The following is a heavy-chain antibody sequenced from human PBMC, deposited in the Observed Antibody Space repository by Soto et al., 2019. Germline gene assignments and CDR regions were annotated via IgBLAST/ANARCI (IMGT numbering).Heavy chain of an antibody. CDR2: FDPEDGET. Sequence: ASVKVSCKVSRYTLTDLSMHWVRQAPGKGLEWMGGFDPEDGETIYAQKFQGRVTMTEDTSTDTTYMELSSLRSEDTAVYYCAMSFYRGTLDSWGQGTLVTVSS. CDR1: RYTLTDLS. V-gene: IGHV1-24*01. D-gene: IGHD1-26*01. CDR3: AMSFYRGTLDS. J-gene: IGHJ4*02.